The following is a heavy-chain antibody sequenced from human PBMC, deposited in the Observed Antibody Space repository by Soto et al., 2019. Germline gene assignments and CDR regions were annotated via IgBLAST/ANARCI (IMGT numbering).Heavy chain of an antibody. CDR3: ARSEVAVTGWGFDS. D-gene: IGHD6-19*01. Sequence: EVQLVESGGGLVKPGGSLRLSCAASGFNFSSYSMNWVRQAPGKGLEWVSSISSSSTYIYYADSMKGRFTISRDYAKNSLYLQMNSLRAEDTAVYYCARSEVAVTGWGFDSWGPGTQVTVSA. V-gene: IGHV3-21*01. J-gene: IGHJ4*02. CDR2: ISSSSTYI. CDR1: GFNFSSYS.